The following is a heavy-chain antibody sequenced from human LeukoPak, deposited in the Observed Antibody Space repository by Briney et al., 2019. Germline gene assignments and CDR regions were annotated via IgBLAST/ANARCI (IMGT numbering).Heavy chain of an antibody. D-gene: IGHD6-19*01. CDR3: ARRSLAVADDY. Sequence: SSETLSLTCAVYGGSFSGYYWSWIRQPAGKGLEWIGRIYTSGSTNYNPSLKSRVTISVDTSKNQFSLKLSSVTAADTAVYYCARRSLAVADDYWGQGTPVTVSS. CDR2: IYTSGST. V-gene: IGHV4-59*10. CDR1: GGSFSGYY. J-gene: IGHJ4*02.